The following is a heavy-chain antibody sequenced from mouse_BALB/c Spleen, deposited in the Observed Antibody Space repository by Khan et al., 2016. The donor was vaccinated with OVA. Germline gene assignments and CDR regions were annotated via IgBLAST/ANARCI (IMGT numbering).Heavy chain of an antibody. D-gene: IGHD2-10*01. V-gene: IGHV9-3-1*01. CDR3: ARPTYFAYTMAY. CDR2: INTYTGEP. Sequence: QVQLKQSGPELKKPGETVKISCKASGYTFTNFGMNWVKQAPGKGLEWMGWINTYTGEPTYADDFKGRFAFSLENSASTAYLQLNNLKNEDTATYFCARPTYFAYTMAYWGQGTSVTVSS. J-gene: IGHJ4*01. CDR1: GYTFTNFG.